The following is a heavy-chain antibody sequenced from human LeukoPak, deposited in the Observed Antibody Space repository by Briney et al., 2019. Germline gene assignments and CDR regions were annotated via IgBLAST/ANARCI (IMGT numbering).Heavy chain of an antibody. J-gene: IGHJ3*02. D-gene: IGHD2-21*02. Sequence: SETLSLTCAVYGGSFSGYYWSWIRQPPGKGLEWIGEINHSGSTNYNPSLKSRVTISVDTSKNRFSLKLSSVTAADTAVYYCAYCGGDCYPDAFDIWGQGTMVTVSS. V-gene: IGHV4-34*01. CDR3: AYCGGDCYPDAFDI. CDR1: GGSFSGYY. CDR2: INHSGST.